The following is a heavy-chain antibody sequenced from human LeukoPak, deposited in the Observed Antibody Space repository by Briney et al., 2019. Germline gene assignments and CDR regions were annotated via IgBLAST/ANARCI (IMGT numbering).Heavy chain of an antibody. J-gene: IGHJ4*02. V-gene: IGHV3-21*01. CDR3: ARMGFERAAAGPLH. CDR2: ISSSSSYI. CDR1: GFTFSSYS. D-gene: IGHD6-13*01. Sequence: PGGSLRLSCAASGFTFSSYSMNWVRQAPGKGLEWVSSISSSSSYIYYADSVKGRFTISRDNAKNSLYLQMNSLRAEDTAVYYCARMGFERAAAGPLHWGQGTLVTVSS.